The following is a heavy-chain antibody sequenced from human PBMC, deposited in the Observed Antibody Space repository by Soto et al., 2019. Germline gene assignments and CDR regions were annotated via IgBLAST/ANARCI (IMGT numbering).Heavy chain of an antibody. CDR3: STAMTNYYYYYGMDV. V-gene: IGHV3-53*01. J-gene: IGHJ6*02. Sequence: HPGGSLRLSCAASGFTVSSNYMNWVRQAPGKGPEWVSVIYSGGSTYYADSVKGRFTIFRDNSKNTLHLQMNSLRAEDTAVYYCSTAMTNYYYYYGMDVWGQGTTVTVSS. CDR2: IYSGGST. D-gene: IGHD3-22*01. CDR1: GFTVSSNY.